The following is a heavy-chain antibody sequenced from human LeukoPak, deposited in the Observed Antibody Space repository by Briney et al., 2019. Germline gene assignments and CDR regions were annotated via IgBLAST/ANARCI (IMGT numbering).Heavy chain of an antibody. CDR3: ARDDLQLVRRLGGTTEYYYYYYMDV. J-gene: IGHJ6*03. V-gene: IGHV4-34*01. D-gene: IGHD6-13*01. CDR1: GGSFSSYY. CDR2: INHSGST. Sequence: SETLSLTCAVYGGSFSSYYWTWIRQPPGKGLEWIGEINHSGSTNYNPSLKSRVTISVDTSKNQFSLQLNSVTPEDTAVYFCARDDLQLVRRLGGTTEYYYYYYMDVWGKGTTVTVSS.